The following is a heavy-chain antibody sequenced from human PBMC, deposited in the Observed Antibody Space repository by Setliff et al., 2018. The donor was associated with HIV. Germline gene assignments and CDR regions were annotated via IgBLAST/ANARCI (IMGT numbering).Heavy chain of an antibody. CDR2: INSDGSTV. Sequence: GGSLRLSCAASGFTFSYYWMHWVRQAPGKGLEWVARINSDGSTVEHAGAVKGRLTISRDNARNTLYLEMNSLRVEDAAMCYCVRVAGFSSSWFGYWGQGTLVTVSS. D-gene: IGHD6-13*01. V-gene: IGHV3-74*03. J-gene: IGHJ5*01. CDR3: VRVAGFSSSWFGY. CDR1: GFTFSYYW.